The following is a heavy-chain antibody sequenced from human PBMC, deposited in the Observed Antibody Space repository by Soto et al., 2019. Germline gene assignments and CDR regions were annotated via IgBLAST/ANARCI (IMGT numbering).Heavy chain of an antibody. V-gene: IGHV4-34*01. J-gene: IGHJ5*02. CDR3: ARDGVSGTFRDWFDP. D-gene: IGHD3-10*01. Sequence: QVQLQQWGAGLLKPSETLSLTCAVYGGSFSGYYWSWIRQPPGKGLEWIGEINHSGSTNYNPSLKSRVTLSVDTSKNQFSLKLSSVTAADTAVYYCARDGVSGTFRDWFDPWGQGTLVTVSS. CDR2: INHSGST. CDR1: GGSFSGYY.